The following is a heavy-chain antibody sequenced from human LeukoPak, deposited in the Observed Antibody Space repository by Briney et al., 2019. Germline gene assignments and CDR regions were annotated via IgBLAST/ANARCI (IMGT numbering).Heavy chain of an antibody. V-gene: IGHV3-33*06. CDR1: KFTFSHFG. J-gene: IGHJ4*02. D-gene: IGHD4-11*01. CDR2: IWNDGSEQ. CDR3: AKDAQRGFDYSNSLEK. Sequence: GSPRLSCAASKFTFSHFGMHWVRQAPGKGLEWVAVIWNDGSEQYYADSVKGRFTVSRDNSQKMVYLQMNSLRPEDTAVYYCAKDAQRGFDYSNSLEKWGQGTLVTVSS.